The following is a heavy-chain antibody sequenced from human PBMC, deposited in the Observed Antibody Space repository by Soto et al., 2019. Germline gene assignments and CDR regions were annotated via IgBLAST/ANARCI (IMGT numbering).Heavy chain of an antibody. CDR3: AKGSGSSFLPPYYYYYMDV. D-gene: IGHD1-26*01. CDR1: GFTFSSYA. J-gene: IGHJ6*03. Sequence: GGSLRLSCAASGFTFSSYAMSWVRQAPGKGLEWVSGISGSGGSTYYADSVKGRFTISRDNSKNTLFLQMNSLRAEDTAVYYCAKGSGSSFLPPYYYYYMDVWGKGTTVTVSS. V-gene: IGHV3-23*01. CDR2: ISGSGGST.